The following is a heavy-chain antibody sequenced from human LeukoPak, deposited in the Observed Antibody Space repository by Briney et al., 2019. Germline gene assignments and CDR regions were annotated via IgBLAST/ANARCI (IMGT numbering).Heavy chain of an antibody. CDR1: GFTFSSYG. CDR3: ARDRGSYWDGGNDY. D-gene: IGHD1-26*01. CDR2: IWYDGSNK. V-gene: IGHV3-33*01. J-gene: IGHJ4*02. Sequence: GRPLRLSCAASGFTFSSYGMHWVRQAPGKGLEWVAVIWYDGSNKYYADSVKGRFTISRDNSKNTLYLQMNSLRAEDTAVYYCARDRGSYWDGGNDYWGQGTLVTVSS.